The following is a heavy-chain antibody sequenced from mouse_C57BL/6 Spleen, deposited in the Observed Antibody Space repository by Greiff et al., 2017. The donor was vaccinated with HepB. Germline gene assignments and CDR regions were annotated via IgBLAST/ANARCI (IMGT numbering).Heavy chain of an antibody. V-gene: IGHV5-4*03. CDR3: AREGYDGYLDFDY. Sequence: EVKLMESGGGLVKPGGSLKLSCAASGFTFSSYAMSWVRQTPEKRLEWVATISDGGSYTYYPDNVKGRFTISRDNAKNNLYLQMSHLKSEDTAMYYCAREGYDGYLDFDYWGQGTTLTVSS. D-gene: IGHD2-3*01. CDR1: GFTFSSYA. J-gene: IGHJ2*01. CDR2: ISDGGSYT.